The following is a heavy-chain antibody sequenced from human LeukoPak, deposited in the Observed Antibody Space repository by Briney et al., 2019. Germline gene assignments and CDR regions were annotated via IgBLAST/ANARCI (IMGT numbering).Heavy chain of an antibody. V-gene: IGHV3-48*03. J-gene: IGHJ4*02. CDR3: ARDRGYCSGGACYSVFDY. CDR1: GFTFSSYE. CDR2: ISSSGSTI. D-gene: IGHD2-15*01. Sequence: GGSLRLSCAASGFTFSSYEMNWVRQAPGKGLEWVSYISSSGSTIYYADSVKGRFTISRDNAKNSLYLQMNSLGADDTAVYYCARDRGYCSGGACYSVFDYWGQGTLVTVSS.